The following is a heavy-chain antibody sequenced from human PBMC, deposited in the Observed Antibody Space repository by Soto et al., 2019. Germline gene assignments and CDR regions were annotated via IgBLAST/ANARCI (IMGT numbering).Heavy chain of an antibody. CDR1: GGSISSGDYY. V-gene: IGHV4-39*07. J-gene: IGHJ4*02. D-gene: IGHD3-22*01. CDR3: ARATTYYYDSSGYLDY. CDR2: IYYSVST. Sequence: SETLSLTCTVSGGSISSGDYYLSWIRQPPGKALALSGNIYYSVSTYYNPSLKSRVTISVDTSKNQFSLKLSSVTAADTAVYYCARATTYYYDSSGYLDYWRQGTLVTVSS.